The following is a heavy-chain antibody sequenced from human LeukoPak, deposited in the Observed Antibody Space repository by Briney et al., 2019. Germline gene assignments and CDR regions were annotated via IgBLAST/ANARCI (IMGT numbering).Heavy chain of an antibody. Sequence: LSLTCTVSGGSISSSGYYWGWIRQPPGKGLEWVSYISSSGSTIYYADSVKGRFTISRDNARNSLYLQMNSLRAEDTAVYYCASGGPVTTYDFDYWGQGTLVTVSS. D-gene: IGHD4-17*01. J-gene: IGHJ4*02. V-gene: IGHV3-11*04. CDR1: GGSISSSGYY. CDR2: ISSSGSTI. CDR3: ASGGPVTTYDFDY.